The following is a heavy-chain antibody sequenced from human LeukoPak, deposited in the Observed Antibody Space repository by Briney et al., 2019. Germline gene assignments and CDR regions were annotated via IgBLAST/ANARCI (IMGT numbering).Heavy chain of an antibody. Sequence: GGSLRLSCAASGFTFDDYAMHWVRQAPGKGLEWVSGISWNSGSIGYAYSVKGRFTISRDNAKNSLYLQMSSLRAEDTALYYCAKAHVKGYYFDYWGQGTLVTVSS. CDR3: AKAHVKGYYFDY. CDR1: GFTFDDYA. CDR2: ISWNSGSI. V-gene: IGHV3-9*01. J-gene: IGHJ4*02.